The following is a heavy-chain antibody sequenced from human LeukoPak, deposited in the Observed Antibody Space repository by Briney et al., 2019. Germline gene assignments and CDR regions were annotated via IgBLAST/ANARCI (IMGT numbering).Heavy chain of an antibody. V-gene: IGHV1-2*02. CDR2: INPNSGGT. Sequence: ASVKVSCKASGYTFTGYYTHWVRQAPGQGLEWMGWINPNSGGTNYAQKFQGRVTMTRDTSISTAYMELSRLRSDDTAVYHCARAGSGSDYFAYWGQGTLVTVSS. CDR1: GYTFTGYY. D-gene: IGHD3-10*01. CDR3: ARAGSGSDYFAY. J-gene: IGHJ4*02.